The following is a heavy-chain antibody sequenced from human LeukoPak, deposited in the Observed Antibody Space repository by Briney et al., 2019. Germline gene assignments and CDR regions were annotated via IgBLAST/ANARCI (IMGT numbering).Heavy chain of an antibody. CDR1: GFTFSSYW. J-gene: IGHJ4*02. V-gene: IGHV3-7*01. Sequence: GSLRLSCAASGFTFSSYWMTWVRQAPGKGLEWVANIKQDGSEKYYVDSVKGRFTISRDNAKNSLYLQMNSLRAEDTAVYYCARGVYGIAAAGTLAYWGQGTLVTVSS. CDR2: IKQDGSEK. D-gene: IGHD6-13*01. CDR3: ARGVYGIAAAGTLAY.